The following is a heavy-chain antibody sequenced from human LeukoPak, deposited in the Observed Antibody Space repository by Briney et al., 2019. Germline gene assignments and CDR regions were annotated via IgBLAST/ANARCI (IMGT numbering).Heavy chain of an antibody. J-gene: IGHJ5*02. CDR1: GGSISSYY. D-gene: IGHD2-2*01. CDR3: ARDRLYCSSTSCSAWFDP. V-gene: IGHV4-4*07. Sequence: SETLSLTCTVSGGSISSYYWSWIRQPAGKGLEWIGRIYTSGSTNYNPSLESRVTMSVDTSKNQFSLKLSSVTAADTAVYYCARDRLYCSSTSCSAWFDPWGQGTLVTVSS. CDR2: IYTSGST.